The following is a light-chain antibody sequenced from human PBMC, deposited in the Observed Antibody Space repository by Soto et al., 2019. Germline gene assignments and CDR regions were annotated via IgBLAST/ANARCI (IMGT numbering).Light chain of an antibody. CDR1: QSLLHSDGKTY. CDR2: EVS. V-gene: IGKV2D-29*01. Sequence: IVMTQTPLSLSVTLGQPASISCKSSQSLLHSDGKTYLYWYLQRPGQPPQLLMSEVSDRFSGVQDSFSGTGSGIDVTLTISRVEAEDVGLYSCMQTKQLPLTFGPGTKVEVQ. J-gene: IGKJ1*01. CDR3: MQTKQLPLT.